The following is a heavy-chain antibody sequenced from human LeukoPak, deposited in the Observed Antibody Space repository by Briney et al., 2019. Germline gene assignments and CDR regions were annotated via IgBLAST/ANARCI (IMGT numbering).Heavy chain of an antibody. CDR1: GFTFSNAW. CDR2: IKSKTDGGTT. CDR3: STTYYYDSSEGY. J-gene: IGHJ4*02. Sequence: PGGSLRLSCAASGFTFSNAWMNWVRQAPGKGLEWVGRIKSKTDGGTTDYAAPVKGRFTISRDDSKNTLYLQLNSLKTEDTAVYYCSTTYYYDSSEGYWGQGTLVTVSS. V-gene: IGHV3-15*07. D-gene: IGHD3-22*01.